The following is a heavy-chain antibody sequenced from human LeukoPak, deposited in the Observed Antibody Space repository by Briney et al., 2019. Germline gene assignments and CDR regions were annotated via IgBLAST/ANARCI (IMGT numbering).Heavy chain of an antibody. Sequence: PSQTLSLTCTVSGGSISSGGYYWSWIRQHPGKGLEWIGYIHNSGSTYYNPSLKSPVSISVDTSKSHFSLRLSSVTAADTAVCYCARGEYYGSGSYYPGDYWGQGTLVTVSS. D-gene: IGHD3-10*01. V-gene: IGHV4-31*01. CDR1: GGSISSGGYY. J-gene: IGHJ4*02. CDR3: ARGEYYGSGSYYPGDY. CDR2: IHNSGST.